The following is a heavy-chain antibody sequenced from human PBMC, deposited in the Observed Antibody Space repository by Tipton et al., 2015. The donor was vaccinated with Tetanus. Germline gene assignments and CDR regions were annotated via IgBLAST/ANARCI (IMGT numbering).Heavy chain of an antibody. V-gene: IGHV4-39*07. CDR3: ARGNGYSGYHHYFDY. J-gene: IGHJ4*02. CDR2: IYYSGRT. CDR1: GGSISSSSYY. D-gene: IGHD5-12*01. Sequence: TLSLTCTVSGGSISSSSYYWGWIRLPPGKGLEWIGSIYYSGRTYYNPSLKSRVTISVDTSKSQFSLKLSSVTAADTAVYYCARGNGYSGYHHYFDYWGQGILVTVSS.